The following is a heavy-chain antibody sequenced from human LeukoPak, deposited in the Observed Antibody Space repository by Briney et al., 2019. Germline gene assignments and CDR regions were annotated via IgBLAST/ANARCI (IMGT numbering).Heavy chain of an antibody. CDR1: GYTFTSYG. CDR3: ARDLAIVGAKECAFHI. CDR2: ISAYNGNT. D-gene: IGHD1-26*01. Sequence: ASVKVSCKASGYTFTSYGISWVRQAPGQGLECMGWISAYNGNTNYAQKLQGRVTMTTDTSTSTAYMELRSLRSDDTAVYYCARDLAIVGAKECAFHIWGQGTMVTVSS. V-gene: IGHV1-18*01. J-gene: IGHJ3*02.